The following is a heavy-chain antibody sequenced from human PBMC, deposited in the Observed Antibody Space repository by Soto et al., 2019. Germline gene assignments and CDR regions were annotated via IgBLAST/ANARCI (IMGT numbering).Heavy chain of an antibody. V-gene: IGHV3-15*01. CDR1: GFTFSHAW. CDR2: IKSKADGETK. Sequence: LRLSCAASGFTFSHAWMSWVRQAPGKGLKWVGRIKSKADGETKDYGAPVRGRFTISRDDAKDTLYLQMNSLRIEDTAVYYCCVVKRLDQYSTSGYWFDPWGPGTLVTVSS. CDR3: CVVKRLDQYSTSGYWFDP. J-gene: IGHJ5*02. D-gene: IGHD2-15*01.